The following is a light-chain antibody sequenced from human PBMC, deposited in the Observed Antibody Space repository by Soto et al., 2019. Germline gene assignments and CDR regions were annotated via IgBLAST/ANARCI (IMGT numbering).Light chain of an antibody. V-gene: IGLV2-11*01. J-gene: IGLJ1*01. CDR2: DVS. Sequence: QSALTQPRSVSGSPGQSVTISCTGTSSDVGAYNYVSWYQQHPGKAPKLMIYDVSKRPSGVPDRFSGSKSGNTASLTISGLQAEDEADYYCCSHAGSSVVFGTGTKLTVL. CDR3: CSHAGSSVV. CDR1: SSDVGAYNY.